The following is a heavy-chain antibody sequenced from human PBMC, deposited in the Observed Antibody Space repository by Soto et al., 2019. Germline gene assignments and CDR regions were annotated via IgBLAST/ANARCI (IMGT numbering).Heavy chain of an antibody. CDR1: GYTFTHYY. Sequence: QVQLVQSGAEVKKPGASVKLSCRTSGYTFTHYYIHWVRQAPGQRLEWLANINPASGSTNYAQDFLGRVTLTMDTSTTTVYMELSGLRAEDTAIFYCARDLAAGDHWGQGTLVTVSS. D-gene: IGHD6-25*01. J-gene: IGHJ4*02. CDR3: ARDLAAGDH. V-gene: IGHV1-46*01. CDR2: INPASGST.